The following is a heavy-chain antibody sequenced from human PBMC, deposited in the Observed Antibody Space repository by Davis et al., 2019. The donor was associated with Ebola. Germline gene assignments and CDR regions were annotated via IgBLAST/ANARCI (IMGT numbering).Heavy chain of an antibody. CDR1: GGSISSSNW. D-gene: IGHD3-3*01. V-gene: IGHV4-4*02. CDR3: ARVGKLRFLEWLRGDYYYGMDV. CDR2: IYHSGST. J-gene: IGHJ6*02. Sequence: MPSETLSLTCAVSGGSISSSNWWSWVRQPPGKGLEWLGEIYHSGSTNYNPSLKSRVTISVDTSKNQFSLKLSSVTAADTAVYYCARVGKLRFLEWLRGDYYYGMDVWGQGTTVTVSS.